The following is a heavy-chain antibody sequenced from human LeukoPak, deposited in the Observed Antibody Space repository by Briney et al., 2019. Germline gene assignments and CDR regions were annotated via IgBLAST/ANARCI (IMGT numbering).Heavy chain of an antibody. D-gene: IGHD1-26*01. V-gene: IGHV4-59*01. CDR2: IYYSGST. CDR3: ARRDIIGGATLHTHSQNFDY. CDR1: GGSISSYY. J-gene: IGHJ4*02. Sequence: SETLSLTCTVSGGSISSYYWSWIRQPPGKGLEWIGYIYYSGSTNYNPSLKSRVTISVDTSKNQFSLKLSSVTAADTAVYYCARRDIIGGATLHTHSQNFDYWGQGTLVTVSS.